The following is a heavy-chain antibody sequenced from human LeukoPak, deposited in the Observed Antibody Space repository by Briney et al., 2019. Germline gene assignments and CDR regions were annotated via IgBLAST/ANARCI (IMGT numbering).Heavy chain of an antibody. CDR1: GGTFSSYA. D-gene: IGHD3-22*01. CDR3: ARDTYYYDSSGYYESPFDY. J-gene: IGHJ4*02. V-gene: IGHV1-69*04. Sequence: ASVKVSCKASGGTFSSYAISWVRQAPGPGLEWMGRIIPILGIANYAQKFQGRVTITADKSTSTAYMELGSLRSEDTAVYYCARDTYYYDSSGYYESPFDYWGQGTLVTVSS. CDR2: IIPILGIA.